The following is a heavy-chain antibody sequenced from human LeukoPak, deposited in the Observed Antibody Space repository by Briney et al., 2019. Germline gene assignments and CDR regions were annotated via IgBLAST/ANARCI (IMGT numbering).Heavy chain of an antibody. CDR2: FDPEDGET. Sequence: ASVKVSCKVSGYTLTELSMHWVRQAPGKGLEWMGGFDPEDGETIYAQKFQGRVTMTEDTSTDTAYMELSSLRSEDTAVYYCATGGVSYWPVHTNYFDYWGQGTLVTVSS. D-gene: IGHD1-26*01. V-gene: IGHV1-24*01. CDR1: GYTLTELS. J-gene: IGHJ4*02. CDR3: ATGGVSYWPVHTNYFDY.